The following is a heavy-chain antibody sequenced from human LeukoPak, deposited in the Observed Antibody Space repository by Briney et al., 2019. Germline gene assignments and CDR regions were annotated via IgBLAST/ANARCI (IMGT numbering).Heavy chain of an antibody. J-gene: IGHJ4*02. Sequence: GASVRVSCKASGYTSTSYGISWVRQAPGQGLEWMGWISAYNGNTNYAQKLQGRVTMTTDTSTSTAYMELRSLRSDDTAVYYCARDHSCSSTSCYPFDYWGQGTLVTVSS. D-gene: IGHD2-2*01. CDR3: ARDHSCSSTSCYPFDY. CDR1: GYTSTSYG. CDR2: ISAYNGNT. V-gene: IGHV1-18*04.